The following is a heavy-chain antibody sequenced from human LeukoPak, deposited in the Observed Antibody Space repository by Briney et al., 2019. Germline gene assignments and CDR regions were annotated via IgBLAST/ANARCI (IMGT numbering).Heavy chain of an antibody. CDR3: ARGGPAARLITFGGVTDY. J-gene: IGHJ4*02. Sequence: ASVKVSCKASGYTFTSYGISWVRQAPGQGLEWMGWINAYNGNTNYAQKLQGRVTMTTDTSTSTAYMELRNLRSDDTAVYYCARGGPAARLITFGGVTDYWGQGTLVTVSS. CDR2: INAYNGNT. D-gene: IGHD3-16*01. V-gene: IGHV1-18*01. CDR1: GYTFTSYG.